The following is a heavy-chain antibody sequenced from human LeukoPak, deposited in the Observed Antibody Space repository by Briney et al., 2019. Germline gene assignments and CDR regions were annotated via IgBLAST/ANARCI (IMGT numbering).Heavy chain of an antibody. Sequence: SETLSLTCTVSGGSISSYYWSWIRQPPGKGLEWIGYIYYSGSTNYNPSLKSRVTISVDTSKNQFSLKLSSVTAADTAVYYCARLSLYDSSGSRSGYWGQGTLVTVSS. CDR2: IYYSGST. D-gene: IGHD3-22*01. J-gene: IGHJ4*02. CDR1: GGSISSYY. CDR3: ARLSLYDSSGSRSGY. V-gene: IGHV4-59*08.